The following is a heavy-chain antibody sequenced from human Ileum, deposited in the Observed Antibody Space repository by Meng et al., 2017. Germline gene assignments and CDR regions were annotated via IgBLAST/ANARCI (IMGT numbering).Heavy chain of an antibody. Sequence: ASVKVSCKASGYTFTDYYLHWVRQAPGQGLEWMGWINPKSGGTHYAHNFQDRVTLTRDTSISTAYMELSSLRSDDTAVYYCARSSGWSRDDSWGQGKLVNSSS. J-gene: IGHJ4*02. D-gene: IGHD6-19*01. CDR2: INPKSGGT. CDR3: ARSSGWSRDDS. CDR1: GYTFTDYY. V-gene: IGHV1-2*02.